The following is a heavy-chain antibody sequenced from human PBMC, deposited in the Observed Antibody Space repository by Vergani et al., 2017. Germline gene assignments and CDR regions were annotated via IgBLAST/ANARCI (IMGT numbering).Heavy chain of an antibody. CDR3: AREPPLTWFFDY. Sequence: QVQLVQSGAEVGKPGASVKISCKAYGYPFTAYYIHWVRQAPEQGLEWGGVISPDGFSTFYAQKFQGRVTVTRDTSTSTVYMELTSLRSDDPSVYYCAREPPLTWFFDYWGQGTLVAVSS. CDR2: ISPDGFST. J-gene: IGHJ4*02. D-gene: IGHD1-14*01. CDR1: GYPFTAYY. V-gene: IGHV1-46*03.